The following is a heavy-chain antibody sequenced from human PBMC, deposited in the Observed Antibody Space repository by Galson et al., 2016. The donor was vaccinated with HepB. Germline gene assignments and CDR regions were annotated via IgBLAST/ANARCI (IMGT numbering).Heavy chain of an antibody. CDR1: GGSISSYY. CDR3: ARVTVSSGWSIDY. V-gene: IGHV4-59*08. CDR2: IYYSGST. Sequence: SETLSLTCTVSGGSISSYYWSWIRQPPGKGLEWIGYIYYSGSTNYNPSLKSRVTMPVDTSKNRFSLRLTSVTAADTAVYYCARVTVSSGWSIDYWGQGTLVTVSS. J-gene: IGHJ4*02. D-gene: IGHD6-19*01.